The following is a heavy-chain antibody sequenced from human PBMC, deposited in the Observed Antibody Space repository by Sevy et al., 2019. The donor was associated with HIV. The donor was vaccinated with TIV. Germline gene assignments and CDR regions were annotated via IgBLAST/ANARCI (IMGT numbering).Heavy chain of an antibody. J-gene: IGHJ4*02. V-gene: IGHV3-23*01. CDR3: AIEGTHRRRDY. CDR2: ISASGDHT. Sequence: GSLRLSCAASGFTFSSQAMSWVRQSPGKGQKGVSIISASGDHTYYADSVKGRFTISRDNSKNTLYLQMNGLRAEDTAVYYCAIEGTHRRRDYGGRGTLVTVSS. CDR1: GFTFSSQA.